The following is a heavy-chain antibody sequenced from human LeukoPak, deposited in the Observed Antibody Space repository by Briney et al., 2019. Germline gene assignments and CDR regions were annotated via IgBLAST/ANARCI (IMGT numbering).Heavy chain of an antibody. V-gene: IGHV4-39*01. Sequence: SETLSLTCTVSGGSIRTTSSYWGWIRQPPGKGLEWIGSIFYSGYTYSNSSLESRVTMSVDTSKNQFSLKLNSVTAADTAIYYCASTERCSTTCPLDYWGQGTLVTVSS. CDR3: ASTERCSTTCPLDY. J-gene: IGHJ4*02. CDR1: GGSIRTTSSY. CDR2: IFYSGYT. D-gene: IGHD2-2*01.